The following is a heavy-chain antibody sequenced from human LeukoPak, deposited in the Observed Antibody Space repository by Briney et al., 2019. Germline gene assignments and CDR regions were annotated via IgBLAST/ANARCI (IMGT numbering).Heavy chain of an antibody. Sequence: SETLSLTCTVSGGSISSYYWSWIRQPAGKGLEWIGHIYTSGSTNYNPSLKSRVTMSVDTSKNQFSLKLSSVTAADTAVYYCASMEVAGTGRDYWGQGTLVTVSS. D-gene: IGHD6-19*01. CDR1: GGSISSYY. J-gene: IGHJ4*02. CDR2: IYTSGST. V-gene: IGHV4-4*07. CDR3: ASMEVAGTGRDY.